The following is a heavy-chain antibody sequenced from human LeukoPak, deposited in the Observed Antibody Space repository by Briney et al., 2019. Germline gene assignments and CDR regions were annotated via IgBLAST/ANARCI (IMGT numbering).Heavy chain of an antibody. CDR2: ISGHGGTT. CDR3: AKDIGERGYKDY. CDR1: GFTFKDYA. D-gene: IGHD5-18*01. Sequence: GGSLRLSCAASGFTFKDYAMHWVRQAPGKGLEWVSLISGHGGTTFYGDSVKGRFTISRDNSKNSLYLQMNSLRTEDTAFYYCAKDIGERGYKDYWGQGTLVTVSS. V-gene: IGHV3-43*02. J-gene: IGHJ4*02.